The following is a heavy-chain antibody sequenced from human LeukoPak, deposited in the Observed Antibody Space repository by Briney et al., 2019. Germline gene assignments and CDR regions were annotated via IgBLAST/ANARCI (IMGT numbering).Heavy chain of an antibody. Sequence: GESLKISCKGSGYSFTSYWISWVRQMPGKGLEWMGRIDPSDSYTNYSPSFQGHVTISADKSISTAYLQWSSLKASDTAMYYCARREITMVLGVSTFDYWGQGTLVTVSS. CDR1: GYSFTSYW. V-gene: IGHV5-10-1*01. D-gene: IGHD3-10*01. CDR3: ARREITMVLGVSTFDY. CDR2: IDPSDSYT. J-gene: IGHJ4*02.